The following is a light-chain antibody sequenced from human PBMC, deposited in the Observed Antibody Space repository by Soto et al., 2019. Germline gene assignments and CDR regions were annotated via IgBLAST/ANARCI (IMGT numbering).Light chain of an antibody. CDR3: CSYAGSYNLGV. CDR1: SSDVGGYDF. CDR2: DVT. Sequence: QSALTQPRSVSGSPGQSVTISCTGTSSDVGGYDFVSWYQQHPGKAPKLTIYDVTKRPSWVPDRFSGAKSGNSASLTISGLRAEDEAEYYCCSYAGSYNLGVFGGGTKLTVL. V-gene: IGLV2-11*01. J-gene: IGLJ3*02.